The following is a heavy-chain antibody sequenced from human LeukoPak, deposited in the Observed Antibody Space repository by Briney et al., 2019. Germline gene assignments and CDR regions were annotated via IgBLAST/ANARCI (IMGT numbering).Heavy chain of an antibody. D-gene: IGHD1-26*01. V-gene: IGHV1-69*13. CDR3: ARAGSIVGETDY. Sequence: ASVKVSYKASGGTFSSYAISWVRQAPGQGLEWMGGIIPIFGTANYAQKFQGRVTITADESTSTAYMELSSLRSEDTAVYYCARAGSIVGETDYWGQGTLVTVSS. CDR2: IIPIFGTA. J-gene: IGHJ4*02. CDR1: GGTFSSYA.